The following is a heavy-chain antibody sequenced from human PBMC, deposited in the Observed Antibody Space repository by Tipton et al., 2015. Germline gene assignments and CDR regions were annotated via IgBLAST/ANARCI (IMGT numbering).Heavy chain of an antibody. CDR1: GGTFSNYA. J-gene: IGHJ6*02. D-gene: IGHD3-22*01. CDR2: IIPIFGTV. V-gene: IGHV1-69*01. Sequence: QSGAEVKKPGSSVKVSGKASGGTFSNYAINWVRQAPGQGLEWMGGIIPIFGTVNYAQKFQGRVTISVDEFTNTAYMEVRSLKSEDTAVYYCARGDYYDSSAGRMDVWGQGTTVTVSS. CDR3: ARGDYYDSSAGRMDV.